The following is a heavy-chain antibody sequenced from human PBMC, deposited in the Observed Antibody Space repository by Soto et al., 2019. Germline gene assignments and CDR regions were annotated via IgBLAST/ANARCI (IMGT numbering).Heavy chain of an antibody. Sequence: GGSLRLSCAASGLTFSSYGMTWVRQAPGKGLEWVANIKQDGSEKYYVDSVKGRFTISRDNAKNSLYLQMNNLRVEDTAVYYCARGAVIGEDLWGHGTLVTVSS. CDR2: IKQDGSEK. CDR1: GLTFSSYG. V-gene: IGHV3-7*01. J-gene: IGHJ5*02. D-gene: IGHD3-10*01. CDR3: ARGAVIGEDL.